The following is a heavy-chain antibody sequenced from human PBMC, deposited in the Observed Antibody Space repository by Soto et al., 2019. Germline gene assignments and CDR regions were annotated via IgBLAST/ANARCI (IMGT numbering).Heavy chain of an antibody. V-gene: IGHV4-59*01. CDR3: ARESAGSHKNNWFDP. Sequence: SETLSLTCTVSGGSISSYYCSWIRQPPGKGLEWIGYIYYSGSTNDNPSLKSRVTISVDTSKNQFSLKLSSVTAADTAVYYCARESAGSHKNNWFDPWGQGTLVTVSS. D-gene: IGHD3-10*01. CDR1: GGSISSYY. J-gene: IGHJ5*02. CDR2: IYYSGST.